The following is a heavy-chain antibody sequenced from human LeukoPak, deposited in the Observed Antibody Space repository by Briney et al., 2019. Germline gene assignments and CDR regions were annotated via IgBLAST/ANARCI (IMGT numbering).Heavy chain of an antibody. V-gene: IGHV4-30-2*01. CDR2: IYHSGST. CDR1: GGSISSGGYY. Sequence: SQTLSLTCTVSGGSISSGGYYWSWIRQPPGKGLEWIGYIYHSGSTYYNPSLKSRVTISVDTSKNQFSLKLSSVTAADTAVYYCASLVRGVGPGEFDYWGQGTLVTVSS. CDR3: ASLVRGVGPGEFDY. D-gene: IGHD3-10*01. J-gene: IGHJ4*02.